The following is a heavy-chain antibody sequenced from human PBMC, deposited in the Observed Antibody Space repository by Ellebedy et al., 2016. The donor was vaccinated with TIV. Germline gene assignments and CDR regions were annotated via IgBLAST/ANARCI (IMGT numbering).Heavy chain of an antibody. Sequence: PGGSLRLSCAASGFSISSYWMTWVRQAPGKGLEWVANIKQDGSQKYYVDSVKGRFTISRDNAKNSLYLQMSSLRAEDTAVYYCARPGKPYAIDYWGQGILVTVSS. CDR3: ARPGKPYAIDY. CDR1: GFSISSYW. V-gene: IGHV3-7*03. D-gene: IGHD2-8*01. J-gene: IGHJ4*02. CDR2: IKQDGSQK.